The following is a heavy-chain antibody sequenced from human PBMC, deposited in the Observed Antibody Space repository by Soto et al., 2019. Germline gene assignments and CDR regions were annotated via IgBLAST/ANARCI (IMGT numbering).Heavy chain of an antibody. CDR3: ARDFGYDSSGYDFDAIDI. D-gene: IGHD3-22*01. CDR2: IIPLLGIA. CDR1: GGTFSIYT. Sequence: QVQLVQSGAEVRKPGSSVKVSCKASGGTFSIYTSSWVRQAPGQGLEWMGRIIPLLGIANYAQKFQGRVTITADXXTXTXXMELSSLRSEDTAVYYCARDFGYDSSGYDFDAIDIWGQGTMVTVSS. J-gene: IGHJ3*02. V-gene: IGHV1-69*08.